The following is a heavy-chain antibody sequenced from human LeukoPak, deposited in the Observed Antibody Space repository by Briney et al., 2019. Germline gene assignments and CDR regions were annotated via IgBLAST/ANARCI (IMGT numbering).Heavy chain of an antibody. CDR3: ARGYTIFGEPKDY. V-gene: IGHV1-8*01. Sequence: ASVKVSCKASGYTFTSYDINWVRQATGQGLEWMGWKNPNSGNTGYAQKFQGRVTMTRNTSISTAYMELSSLRSEDTAVYYCARGYTIFGEPKDYWGQGTLVTVSS. CDR1: GYTFTSYD. J-gene: IGHJ4*02. CDR2: KNPNSGNT. D-gene: IGHD3-3*01.